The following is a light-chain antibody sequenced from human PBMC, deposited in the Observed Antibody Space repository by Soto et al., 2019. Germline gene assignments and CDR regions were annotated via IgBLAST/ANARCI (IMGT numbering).Light chain of an antibody. CDR3: QQYNNWPPRGT. CDR2: GAS. V-gene: IGKV3-15*01. CDR1: QSVSSN. Sequence: EIVMTQSPATLSVSLGERATLSCRASQSVSSNLAWYQQKPGQAPRLLIYGASTRATGIPARFSGSGSGTEFTLTISRLQSEDFAVYYCQQYNNWPPRGTFGQGTKVEIK. J-gene: IGKJ1*01.